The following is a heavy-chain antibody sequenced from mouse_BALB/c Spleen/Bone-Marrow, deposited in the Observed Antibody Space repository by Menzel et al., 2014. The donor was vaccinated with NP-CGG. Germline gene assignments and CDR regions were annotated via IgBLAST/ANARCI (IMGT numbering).Heavy chain of an antibody. CDR2: IDPANGNP. J-gene: IGHJ3*01. CDR3: ARRGDGYYAWFAY. CDR1: GFNIKDTY. Sequence: VQLKESGAELVKPGASVKLSCTASGFNIKDTYMHWVKQRPEQGLEWIGRIDPANGNPKYDPKFQGKATKTADTSSNTAYLQLSSLTSEDTAVYYCARRGDGYYAWFAYWGQGTLVTVSA. V-gene: IGHV14-3*02. D-gene: IGHD2-3*01.